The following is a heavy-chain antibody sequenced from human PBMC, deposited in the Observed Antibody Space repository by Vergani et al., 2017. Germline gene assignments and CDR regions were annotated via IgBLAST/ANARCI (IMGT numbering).Heavy chain of an antibody. V-gene: IGHV3-30*02. Sequence: QVQLVESGGGVVQRWGSLRLSCATSGFTLSNYDMQWIRQGPGKGLEFVAFIQFDGSNQYYADSVKGRFTLSRDFSKNTLYLQMNSLRTYDTATYYCAKHFRGWGIDYWGQGTQVIVSS. CDR2: IQFDGSNQ. CDR1: GFTLSNYD. D-gene: IGHD3-16*01. CDR3: AKHFRGWGIDY. J-gene: IGHJ4*02.